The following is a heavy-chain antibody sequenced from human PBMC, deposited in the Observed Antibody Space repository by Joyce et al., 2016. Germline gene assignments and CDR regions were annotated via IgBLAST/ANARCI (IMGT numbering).Heavy chain of an antibody. CDR1: GSKFSSSG. V-gene: IGHV3-21*01. J-gene: IGHJ6*02. D-gene: IGHD3-16*01. CDR2: ISATSYYI. Sequence: QLVESGGGVVKAGGSLRLSCEASGSKFSSSGMSWFRQAPGKGLEWVAAISATSYYIFHAETVRGRFTVSRDNAKKTLYLQMNSLRAEDSAVFYCARGGISYYYAMDVWGQGTTVTVSS. CDR3: ARGGISYYYAMDV.